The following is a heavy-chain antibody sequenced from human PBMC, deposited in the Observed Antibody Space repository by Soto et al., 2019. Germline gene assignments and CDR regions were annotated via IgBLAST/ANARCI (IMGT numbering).Heavy chain of an antibody. Sequence: QVHLAESGGGVVQPGTSLRLSCAASGFPFDRYAIHWVRQAPGKGLEWVAAIWYDGSYTYYGESVKGRFLISRDNSKNTVFLEMNSLRAEDAAVYFCAKGRIAVAAGAFDSWGPGTSVIVSS. V-gene: IGHV3-33*03. CDR1: GFPFDRYA. CDR2: IWYDGSYT. J-gene: IGHJ3*01. D-gene: IGHD6-19*01. CDR3: AKGRIAVAAGAFDS.